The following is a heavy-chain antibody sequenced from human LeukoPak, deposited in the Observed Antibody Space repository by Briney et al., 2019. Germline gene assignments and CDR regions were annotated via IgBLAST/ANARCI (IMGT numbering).Heavy chain of an antibody. D-gene: IGHD3-22*01. V-gene: IGHV4-61*01. CDR1: GGSVSSGSYY. Sequence: SETLSLTCTVSGGSVSSGSYYWSWIRQPPGKGLEWIGYIYYSGSTYYNPSLKSRVTISVDTSKNQFSLKLSSVTAADTAVYYCAKDSSGYYYNWFDPWGQGTLVTVSS. CDR2: IYYSGST. CDR3: AKDSSGYYYNWFDP. J-gene: IGHJ5*02.